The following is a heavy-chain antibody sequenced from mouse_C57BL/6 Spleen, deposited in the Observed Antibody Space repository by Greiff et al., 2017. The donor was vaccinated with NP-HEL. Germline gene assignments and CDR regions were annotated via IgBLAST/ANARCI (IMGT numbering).Heavy chain of an antibody. CDR1: GYTFTSYW. J-gene: IGHJ4*01. V-gene: IGHV1-55*01. CDR2: IYPGSGST. D-gene: IGHD3-2*02. Sequence: QVQLKQPGAELVKPGASVKMSCKASGYTFTSYWITWVKQRPGQGLEWIGDIYPGSGSTNSNAKLQSKATLTVYKSSSTASMQLSSLTSEDSAVYSCARASGYVMDYWGQGTSVTVSS. CDR3: ARASGYVMDY.